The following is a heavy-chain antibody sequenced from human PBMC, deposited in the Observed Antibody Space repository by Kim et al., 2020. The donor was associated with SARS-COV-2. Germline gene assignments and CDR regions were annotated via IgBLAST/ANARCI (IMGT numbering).Heavy chain of an antibody. D-gene: IGHD5-18*01. CDR1: GFTFSSYG. J-gene: IGHJ4*02. CDR3: AREEGDTAIIVGNYYFDY. Sequence: GGSLRLSCAASGFTFSSYGMHWVRQAPGKGLEWVAVISYDGSNKYYADSVKGRFTISRDNSKNTLYLQMNSLRAEDTAVYYCAREEGDTAIIVGNYYFDYWGQGTLVTVSS. CDR2: ISYDGSNK. V-gene: IGHV3-33*05.